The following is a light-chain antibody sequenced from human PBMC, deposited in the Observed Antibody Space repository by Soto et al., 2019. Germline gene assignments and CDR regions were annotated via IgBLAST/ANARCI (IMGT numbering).Light chain of an antibody. Sequence: DIQMTQSPSSLSASVGDSVTIICRASQSISSYLNWYQQKPGKVPKLLISVASNLHSGVPSRFSGSGSGTDFTLTISSLQTEDFVTYYCQQSYNTPYSFGQGTKLDIK. CDR2: VAS. V-gene: IGKV1-39*01. CDR3: QQSYNTPYS. CDR1: QSISSY. J-gene: IGKJ2*03.